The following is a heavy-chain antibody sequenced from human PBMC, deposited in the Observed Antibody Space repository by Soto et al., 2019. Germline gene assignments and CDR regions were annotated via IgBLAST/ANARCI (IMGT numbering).Heavy chain of an antibody. V-gene: IGHV3-23*01. CDR2: ISGGGGST. Sequence: GGSLRLSCAASGFTFSSYGMHWVRQAPGKGLEWVAGISGGGGSTYYADSVKGRFTISRDTSKDTLYLQMNSLRADDTAVYYCAKGSIVVVTVIRPDDAFDIWGQGTMVTVSS. J-gene: IGHJ3*02. D-gene: IGHD2-21*02. CDR3: AKGSIVVVTVIRPDDAFDI. CDR1: GFTFSSYG.